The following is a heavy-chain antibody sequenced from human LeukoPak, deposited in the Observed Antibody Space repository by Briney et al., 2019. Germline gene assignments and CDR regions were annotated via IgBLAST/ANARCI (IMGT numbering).Heavy chain of an antibody. D-gene: IGHD1-26*01. J-gene: IGHJ5*02. CDR3: ARQGSGSYYPNWFDP. CDR2: IYYSGST. V-gene: IGHV4-30-4*01. Sequence: SETLSLTCTVSGGSISSGDYYWSWIRQPPGKGLEWIGYIYYSGSTYYNPSLKSRVTISVDTSKNQFSLKLSSVTAADTAVYYCARQGSGSYYPNWFDPWGQGTLVTVFS. CDR1: GGSISSGDYY.